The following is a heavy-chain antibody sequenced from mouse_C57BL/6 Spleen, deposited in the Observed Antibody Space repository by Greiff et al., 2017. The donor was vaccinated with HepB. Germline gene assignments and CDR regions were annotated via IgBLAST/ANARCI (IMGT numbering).Heavy chain of an antibody. Sequence: QVQLKESGPGLVQPSQSLSITCTVSGFSLTSYGVHWVRQSPGKGLEWLGVIWRGGSTDYNAAFMSRLSITKDNSKSQVFFKMNSLQADDTAIYYCAKNGYYGSPYAMDYWGQGTSVTVSS. CDR3: AKNGYYGSPYAMDY. V-gene: IGHV2-5*01. J-gene: IGHJ4*01. CDR1: GFSLTSYG. CDR2: IWRGGST. D-gene: IGHD1-1*01.